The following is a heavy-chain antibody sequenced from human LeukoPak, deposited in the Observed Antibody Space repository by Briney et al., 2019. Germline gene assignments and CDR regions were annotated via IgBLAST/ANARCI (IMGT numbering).Heavy chain of an antibody. J-gene: IGHJ3*02. CDR1: GYTFSGYY. CDR3: ARGGIVPGATADAFEI. D-gene: IGHD2-2*01. CDR2: INPNSGGT. Sequence: ASVKVSCKASGYTFSGYYLYWVRQAPAQGLEWMGWINPNSGGTNYAQKFQGRVTMARDTSITTAYMELRWLKSDDTAVYYCARGGIVPGATADAFEIWGQGTTVTVS. V-gene: IGHV1-2*02.